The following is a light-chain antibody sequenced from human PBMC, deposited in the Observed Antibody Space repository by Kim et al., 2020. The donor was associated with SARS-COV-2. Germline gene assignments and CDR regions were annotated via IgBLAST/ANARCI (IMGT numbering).Light chain of an antibody. CDR3: QQYNNWPPLT. J-gene: IGKJ4*01. Sequence: SPGERAPLSCRASQSVSSNLAWYQQKPGQAPRLLIYGASTRATGIPARFSGSGSGTEFTLTISSQQSEDFAVYYCQQYNNWPPLTFGGGTKVDIK. CDR2: GAS. CDR1: QSVSSN. V-gene: IGKV3-15*01.